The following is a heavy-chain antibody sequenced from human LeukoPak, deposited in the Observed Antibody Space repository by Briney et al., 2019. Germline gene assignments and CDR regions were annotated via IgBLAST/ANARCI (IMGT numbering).Heavy chain of an antibody. Sequence: PGGSLRLSCAASGFTFSSYGMHWVRQAPGKGLEWVAVISYDGSNKYYADSVKGRFTISRDNSKNTLYPQMNSLRAEDTAVYYCAKDAFGAYYYMDVWGKGTTVTVSS. CDR2: ISYDGSNK. CDR3: AKDAFGAYYYMDV. CDR1: GFTFSSYG. D-gene: IGHD1-26*01. J-gene: IGHJ6*03. V-gene: IGHV3-30*18.